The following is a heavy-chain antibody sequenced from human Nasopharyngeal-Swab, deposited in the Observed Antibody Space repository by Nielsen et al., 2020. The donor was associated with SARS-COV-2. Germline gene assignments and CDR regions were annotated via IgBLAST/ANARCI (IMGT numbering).Heavy chain of an antibody. CDR1: GGSISSSSYY. V-gene: IGHV4-39*07. D-gene: IGHD6-19*01. CDR2: IYYSGST. J-gene: IGHJ5*02. Sequence: SETLSLTCTVSGGSISSSSYYWGWIRQPPGKGLEWIGSIYYSGSTYYNPSLKRRVTMSVDTSKNQFSRRLSSVTAADSAVYYCARPTLGYRSFWFDPWGQGTLVTVSS. CDR3: ARPTLGYRSFWFDP.